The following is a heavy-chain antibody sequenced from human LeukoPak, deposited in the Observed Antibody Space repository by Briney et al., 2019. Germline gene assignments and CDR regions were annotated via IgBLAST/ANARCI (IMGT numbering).Heavy chain of an antibody. J-gene: IGHJ6*03. CDR3: ARERPATTYYYYYYMDV. V-gene: IGHV4-59*01. CDR2: IYYSGST. D-gene: IGHD2-2*01. Sequence: SETLSLTCTVSGGSISSYYWSWIRQPPGKGLEWIGYIYYSGSTNYNPSLKSRVTISVDTSKNQFSLKLSSVTAADTAVYYCARERPATTYYYYYYMDVWGKGTTVTISS. CDR1: GGSISSYY.